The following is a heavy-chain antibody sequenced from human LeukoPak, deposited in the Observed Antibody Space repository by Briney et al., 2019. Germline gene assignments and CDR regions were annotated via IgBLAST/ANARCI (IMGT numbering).Heavy chain of an antibody. CDR2: IYPGDSDT. J-gene: IGHJ4*02. Sequence: ESLKISCKGSGYSFTSYWIGWVRQMPGKGLEWMGIIYPGDSDTRYSPSFQGQVTISAGKSISTAYLQWSSLKASDTAMYYCGRFSAVAGTFYFDYWGQGTLVTVSS. D-gene: IGHD6-19*01. V-gene: IGHV5-51*01. CDR3: GRFSAVAGTFYFDY. CDR1: GYSFTSYW.